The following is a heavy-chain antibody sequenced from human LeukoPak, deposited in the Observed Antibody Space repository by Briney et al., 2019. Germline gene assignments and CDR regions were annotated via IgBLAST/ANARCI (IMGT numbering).Heavy chain of an antibody. CDR3: ARDTGSFSYGMDV. Sequence: GESLKISCKASGYSFTTYWIGWVRQMPGKGLEWMGIIYPDDSDTRYSPSFQGQVTISADKSISTAYLQWSSLKASDTAIYYCARDTGSFSYGMDVWGQGTTVTVSS. D-gene: IGHD3-10*01. V-gene: IGHV5-51*01. CDR2: IYPDDSDT. J-gene: IGHJ6*02. CDR1: GYSFTTYW.